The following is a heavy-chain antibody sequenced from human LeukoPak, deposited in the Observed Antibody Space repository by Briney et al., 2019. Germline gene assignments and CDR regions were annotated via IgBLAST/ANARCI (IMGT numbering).Heavy chain of an antibody. J-gene: IGHJ4*02. CDR1: GFTFSSYA. V-gene: IGHV3-30*04. D-gene: IGHD5-18*01. Sequence: GGSLRLPCAASGFTFSSYAMHWVRQAPGKGLEWVAVISYDGSNKYYADSVKGRFTISRDNSKNTLYLQVNSLRTEDTAVYYCARPRGESHIYSYGYLFDYWGQGTLVTVSS. CDR2: ISYDGSNK. CDR3: ARPRGESHIYSYGYLFDY.